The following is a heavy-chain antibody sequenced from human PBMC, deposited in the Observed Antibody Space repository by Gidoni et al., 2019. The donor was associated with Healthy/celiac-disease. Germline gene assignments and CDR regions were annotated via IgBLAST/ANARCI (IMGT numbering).Heavy chain of an antibody. CDR2: IYTSGST. Sequence: QVQLQESGPGLVKPSQTLSLTCTVSGGSISSGSYYWSWIRQPAGKGLEWIGRIYTSGSTNYNPSLKSRVTISVDTSKNQFSLKLSSVTAADTAAYYCARGGGIAVARSMDVWGQGTTVTVSS. CDR3: ARGGGIAVARSMDV. V-gene: IGHV4-61*02. CDR1: GGSISSGSYY. J-gene: IGHJ6*02. D-gene: IGHD6-19*01.